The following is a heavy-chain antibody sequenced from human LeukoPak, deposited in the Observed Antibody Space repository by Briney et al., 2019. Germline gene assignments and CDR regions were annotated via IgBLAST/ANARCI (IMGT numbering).Heavy chain of an antibody. Sequence: RPSETLSLTCTVSGGSINSYYWSWIRQPPGKGLEWIGYIYYSGSTNYNPSLKSRVTISVDTSKNQFSLNLTSVTAADTAVYYCARRSGSYLASDFWGQGTLVTVSS. CDR1: GGSINSYY. J-gene: IGHJ4*02. CDR3: ARRSGSYLASDF. V-gene: IGHV4-59*08. CDR2: IYYSGST. D-gene: IGHD1-26*01.